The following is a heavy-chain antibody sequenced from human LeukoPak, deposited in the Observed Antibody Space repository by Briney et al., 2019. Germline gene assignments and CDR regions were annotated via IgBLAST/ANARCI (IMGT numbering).Heavy chain of an antibody. CDR2: INPNSGGT. Sequence: ASVKVSCKASGYTFTGYYMHWVRQAPGQGLEWMGWINPNSGGTNYAQKFQGRVTMTRDTSISTAYMELSRLRSDDTAVYYCARTYCSSTSCYSNWFDPWGQGTLVTVSS. CDR1: GYTFTGYY. CDR3: ARTYCSSTSCYSNWFDP. D-gene: IGHD2-2*01. V-gene: IGHV1-2*02. J-gene: IGHJ5*02.